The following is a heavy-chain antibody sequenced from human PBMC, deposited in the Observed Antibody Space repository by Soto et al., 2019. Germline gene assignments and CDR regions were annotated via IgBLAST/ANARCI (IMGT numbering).Heavy chain of an antibody. J-gene: IGHJ4*02. V-gene: IGHV3-30-3*01. CDR1: GFTFSSYA. CDR3: ERGDCGDYVLDY. CDR2: ISYDGSNK. Sequence: QVQLVESGGGVVQPGRSLRLSCAASGFTFSSYAMHGVRQAPGKGLEWVAVISYDGSNKYYADSVKGRFTISKDNSKNTLYLQMNSLIAEDTAVYYCERGDCGDYVLDYWGQGTLVTVSS. D-gene: IGHD4-17*01.